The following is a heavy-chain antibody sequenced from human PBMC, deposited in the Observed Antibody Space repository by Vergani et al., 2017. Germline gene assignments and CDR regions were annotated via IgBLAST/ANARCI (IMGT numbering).Heavy chain of an antibody. J-gene: IGHJ6*03. V-gene: IGHV1-2*02. CDR2: INPNSGGT. D-gene: IGHD6-19*01. Sequence: QVQLVQSGAEVKKPGASVKVSCRASGYTFTGYYMHWVRQAPGQGLEWMGWINPNSGGTQYAQKFQGRITVTRETSISTSYMELSRLRSDDSAIYYCASGATIMAVSDTGGAGYMDVWGKGTTVTVSS. CDR3: ASGATIMAVSDTGGAGYMDV. CDR1: GYTFTGYY.